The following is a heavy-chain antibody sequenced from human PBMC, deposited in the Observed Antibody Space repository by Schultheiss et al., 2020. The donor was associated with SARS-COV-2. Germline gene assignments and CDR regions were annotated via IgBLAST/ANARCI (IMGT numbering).Heavy chain of an antibody. CDR1: GYTFADYW. CDR3: ARADRGYAYGYYVN. Sequence: GGSLRLSCRGSGYTFADYWIGWVRQMPGRGLESMGIIYPGDSDTRYSPPFQGQVSISADKSISTAYLQLSSLKASDTAMYYCARADRGYAYGYYVNWGQGTLVTVSS. D-gene: IGHD5-18*01. CDR2: IYPGDSDT. V-gene: IGHV5-51*01. J-gene: IGHJ4*02.